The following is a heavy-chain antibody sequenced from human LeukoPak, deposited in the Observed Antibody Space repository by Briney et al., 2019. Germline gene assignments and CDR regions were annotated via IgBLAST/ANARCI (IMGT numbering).Heavy chain of an antibody. D-gene: IGHD5-12*01. Sequence: GGSLRLSCVASGISFNNYARNWVRQAPGKGLEWVSLIIGSSGSTFYADSVKGRFTISRDKSKNTLYLQMNSLSAEATAVYYCAKVAYYYIETAYFDYWGQGSLVTVSS. V-gene: IGHV3-23*01. J-gene: IGHJ4*02. CDR1: GISFNNYA. CDR3: AKVAYYYIETAYFDY. CDR2: IIGSSGST.